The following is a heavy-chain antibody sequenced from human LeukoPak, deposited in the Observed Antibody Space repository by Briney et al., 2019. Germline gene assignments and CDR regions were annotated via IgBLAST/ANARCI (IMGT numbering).Heavy chain of an antibody. CDR1: GFTFSSYA. CDR3: ARDRHDILTGPRRGAFDI. CDR2: ISSNGGST. V-gene: IGHV3-64*01. Sequence: GGSLRLSCAASGFTFSSYAMHWVRQAPGKGLEYVSAISSNGGSTYYANSVKGRFTISRDNSKNTLYLQMGSLRAEDMAVYYCARDRHDILTGPRRGAFDIWGQGTMVTVSS. D-gene: IGHD3-9*01. J-gene: IGHJ3*02.